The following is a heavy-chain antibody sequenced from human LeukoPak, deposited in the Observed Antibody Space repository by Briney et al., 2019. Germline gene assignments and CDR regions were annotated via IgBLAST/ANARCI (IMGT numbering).Heavy chain of an antibody. V-gene: IGHV3-48*01. CDR3: ARGYDSFPC. CDR1: GFTFSIYS. D-gene: IGHD1-1*01. Sequence: PGGSLRLSCAASGFTFSIYSMNWVRQAPGKGLEWISYISSSSSTIYYADSVKGRFTISRDNAKNSLYLQMNSLRAEDAAVYYCARGYDSFPCWGQGTLVTVSS. CDR2: ISSSSSTI. J-gene: IGHJ4*02.